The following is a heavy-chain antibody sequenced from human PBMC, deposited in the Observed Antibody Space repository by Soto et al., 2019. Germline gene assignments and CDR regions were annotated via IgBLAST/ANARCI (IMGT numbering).Heavy chain of an antibody. D-gene: IGHD2-2*01. CDR3: ARDRDIVVVPAAMIGISY. CDR1: GYTFTSYA. CDR2: INAGNGNT. V-gene: IGHV1-3*01. J-gene: IGHJ4*02. Sequence: ASVKVSCKASGYTFTSYAMHWVRQAPGQRLEWMGWINAGNGNTKYSQKFQGRVTITRDTSASTAYMELSSLRSEDTAVYYCARDRDIVVVPAAMIGISYWGQGTLVTVSS.